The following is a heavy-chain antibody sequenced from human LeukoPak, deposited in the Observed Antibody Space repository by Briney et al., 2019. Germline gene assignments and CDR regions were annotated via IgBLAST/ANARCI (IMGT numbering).Heavy chain of an antibody. Sequence: GGSLRLSCAVSGFSFTNFWMSWVRQAPARGLEWVANIDPEGNEKYDVESVKGRFTISRDNTKNLLFQQMNGLRVEDTAVYYCARGDAFSGDHWGQGTLVTVSS. CDR3: ARGDAFSGDH. J-gene: IGHJ4*02. CDR1: GFSFTNFW. V-gene: IGHV3-7*04. CDR2: IDPEGNEK.